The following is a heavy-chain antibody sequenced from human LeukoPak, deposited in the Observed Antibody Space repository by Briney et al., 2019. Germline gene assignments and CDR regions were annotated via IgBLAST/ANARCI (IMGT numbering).Heavy chain of an antibody. J-gene: IGHJ5*02. CDR1: GYTFTSYD. Sequence: ASVKVSCKASGYTFTSYDMHWVRQAPGQGLEWMGIINPSGGDTSYAQKFQGRVTMTTDTSTSTVYMEQSSLRFGDTAVYFCAKGLGYSSSWYSFWFDPWGQGTLVTVSS. V-gene: IGHV1-46*01. D-gene: IGHD6-13*01. CDR2: INPSGGDT. CDR3: AKGLGYSSSWYSFWFDP.